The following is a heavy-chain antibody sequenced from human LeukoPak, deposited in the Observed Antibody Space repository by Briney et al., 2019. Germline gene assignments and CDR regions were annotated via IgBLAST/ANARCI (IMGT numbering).Heavy chain of an antibody. Sequence: SGPTLVNPTQTLTLTCTFSGFSLSTSGMRVSWIRQPPGKALGWLARIDWDDDKFYSTSLKTRLTISKDTSKNQVVLTMTNMDPVDTATYYCARDLGIGLDYWGQGTLVTVSS. CDR2: IDWDDDK. CDR1: GFSLSTSGMR. D-gene: IGHD7-27*01. CDR3: ARDLGIGLDY. J-gene: IGHJ4*02. V-gene: IGHV2-70*04.